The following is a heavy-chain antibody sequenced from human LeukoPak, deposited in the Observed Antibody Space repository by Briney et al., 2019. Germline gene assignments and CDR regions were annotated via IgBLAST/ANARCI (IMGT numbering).Heavy chain of an antibody. CDR3: AKATPPIHFWGGYYYYYGMDV. Sequence: GGSLRLSCAASGFTFSSYAMSWVRQAPGKGLEWVSAISGSGGSTYYADSVKGRFTISRDNSKNTLYLQRNSLRAEDTAVYYCAKATPPIHFWGGYYYYYGMDVWGQGTTVTVSS. V-gene: IGHV3-23*01. CDR2: ISGSGGST. CDR1: GFTFSSYA. D-gene: IGHD3-3*01. J-gene: IGHJ6*02.